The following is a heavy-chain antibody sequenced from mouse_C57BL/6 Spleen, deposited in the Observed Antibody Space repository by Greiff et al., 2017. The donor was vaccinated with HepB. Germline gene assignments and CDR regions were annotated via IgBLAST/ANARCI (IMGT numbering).Heavy chain of an antibody. CDR2: TNPTNGRT. J-gene: IGHJ2*01. D-gene: IGHD1-1*01. CDR3: ARIKKIVATYLDY. CDR1: GYTFTSYW. Sequence: VQLQQSGAELVKAGASVKMSCKASGYTFTSYWMHWVKQRLGKGLEWFAETNPTNGRTYYNEKFKSKATLTVDKSSSTAYMLLSGPTFEDSAVYYCARIKKIVATYLDYWGQGTTLTVSS. V-gene: IGHV1S81*02.